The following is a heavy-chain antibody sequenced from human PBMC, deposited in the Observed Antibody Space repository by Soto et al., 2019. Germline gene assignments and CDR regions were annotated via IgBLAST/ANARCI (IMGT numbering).Heavy chain of an antibody. CDR2: IKQDGSEK. J-gene: IGHJ4*02. CDR3: ARDRSGSSDFWSGLDC. Sequence: PGGSLRLSCTVSEFIFSNYWVSWVRQAPGKGLEWVANIKQDGSEKYYVDSVKGRFTISRDNAKNSLYLQMNSLRAEDTAVYYCARDRSGSSDFWSGLDCWGQGTLVTVSS. D-gene: IGHD3-3*01. CDR1: EFIFSNYW. V-gene: IGHV3-7*01.